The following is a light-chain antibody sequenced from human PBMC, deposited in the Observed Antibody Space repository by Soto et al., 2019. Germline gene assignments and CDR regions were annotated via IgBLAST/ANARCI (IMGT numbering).Light chain of an antibody. CDR2: GAS. V-gene: IGKV3-20*01. Sequence: EFVLTQSPCTLSLSPGERATLSCRASQSVSSSDLAWYQQKPGQAPRLLISGASNRATGTPDRFSGSGSGTDFTLTITSLEPEDFAVFYCHQYGISPPTFGQGTKVDI. CDR3: HQYGISPPT. CDR1: QSVSSSD. J-gene: IGKJ1*01.